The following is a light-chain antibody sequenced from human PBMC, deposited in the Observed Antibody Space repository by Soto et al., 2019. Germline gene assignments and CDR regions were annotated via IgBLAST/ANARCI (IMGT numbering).Light chain of an antibody. J-gene: IGKJ1*01. CDR2: AAP. CDR1: QSVNSSY. V-gene: IGKV3-20*01. Sequence: EIVLTQSPGTLSLSPGERAALSCRASQSVNSSYLARYQQKPGQAPRLLIYAAPTRATGIPDRFSGSGSGTDFTLTISRLEPEDFAVYYCQQYGSSPPWTFGQGTKVDIK. CDR3: QQYGSSPPWT.